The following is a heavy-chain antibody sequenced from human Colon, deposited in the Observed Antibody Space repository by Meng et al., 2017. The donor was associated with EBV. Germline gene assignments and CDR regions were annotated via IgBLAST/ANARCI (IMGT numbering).Heavy chain of an antibody. D-gene: IGHD2-2*01. V-gene: IGHV1-24*01. CDR3: ARDQTAGSSSSFDN. J-gene: IGHJ4*02. CDR2: FDPEDGEA. Sequence: QVQLVQSEAEVKKPGASVKVSCKVSGDTLSEVSMHWVRQAPGKGLEWMGGFDPEDGEAIYAQKLQGRVTMTEDTSTDTVYMELSSLRSEDTAVYYCARDQTAGSSSSFDNWGQGTLVTVSS. CDR1: GDTLSEVS.